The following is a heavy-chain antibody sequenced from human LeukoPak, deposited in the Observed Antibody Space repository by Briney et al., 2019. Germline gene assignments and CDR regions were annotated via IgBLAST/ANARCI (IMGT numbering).Heavy chain of an antibody. CDR1: GGSFSGYY. D-gene: IGHD6-13*01. Sequence: SGTLSLTCAVYGGSFSGYYWSWIRQPPGKGLEWIGEINHSGSTNYNPSLKSRVTISVDTSKNQFSLKLSSVTAADTAVYYCARSPYSSSWYKRGGYFDYWGQGTLVTVSS. CDR3: ARSPYSSSWYKRGGYFDY. CDR2: INHSGST. V-gene: IGHV4-34*01. J-gene: IGHJ4*02.